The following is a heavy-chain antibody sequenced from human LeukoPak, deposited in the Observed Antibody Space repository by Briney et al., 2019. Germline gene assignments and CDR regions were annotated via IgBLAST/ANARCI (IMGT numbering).Heavy chain of an antibody. J-gene: IGHJ6*03. V-gene: IGHV3-9*01. CDR2: ISWNSGSI. CDR1: GFTFDDYA. D-gene: IGHD5-12*01. CDR3: AKDGPGSYYMDV. Sequence: GGSLRLSCAASGFTFDDYAMHWVRQAPGKGLEWVSGISWNSGSIGYADSVKGRFTISRDNAKNSLYLQMNSLRAEDTALYYCAKDGPGSYYMDVWGKGTTVTISS.